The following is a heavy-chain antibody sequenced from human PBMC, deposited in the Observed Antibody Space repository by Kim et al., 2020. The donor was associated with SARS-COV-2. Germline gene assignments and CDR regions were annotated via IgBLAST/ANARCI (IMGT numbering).Heavy chain of an antibody. CDR3: TRRRQVSLYLYYYGMDV. D-gene: IGHD3-16*02. Sequence: SETLSLTCTVSGGSFSGYYWSWFRQSPGKGLEWIGEINHSGSSTYNPSLKNRLTISVEKSKNQFSLNRTSVTAADRADYYCTRRRQVSLYLYYYGMDVWGQGTTVTVSS. CDR2: INHSGSS. J-gene: IGHJ6*02. V-gene: IGHV4-34*01. CDR1: GGSFSGYY.